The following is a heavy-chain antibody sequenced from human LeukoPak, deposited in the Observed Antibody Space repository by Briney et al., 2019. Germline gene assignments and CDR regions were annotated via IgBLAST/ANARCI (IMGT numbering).Heavy chain of an antibody. Sequence: ASVKVSCKASGYSFTGYYMHWVRRAPGQGLEWMGWINPNSGGTNYAQKFQDRVTMTRDTSISTAYMELSRLRSDDTAVYYCARAGDSKTFPDYWGQGTLVTVSS. D-gene: IGHD3-16*01. CDR3: ARAGDSKTFPDY. CDR1: GYSFTGYY. J-gene: IGHJ4*02. V-gene: IGHV1-2*02. CDR2: INPNSGGT.